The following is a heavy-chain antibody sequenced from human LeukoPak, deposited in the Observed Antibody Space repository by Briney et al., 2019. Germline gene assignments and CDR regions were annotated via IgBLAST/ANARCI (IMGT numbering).Heavy chain of an antibody. CDR2: IKQDGSEK. CDR3: ALRAYSSSWYSFDY. Sequence: GGSLRLSCAASGFTFSSYWMSWVRQAPGKGLEWVANIKQDGSEKYYVDSVKGRFTISRDNAKSSLYLQMNSLRAEDTAVYYCALRAYSSSWYSFDYWGQGTLVTVSS. D-gene: IGHD6-13*01. V-gene: IGHV3-7*01. CDR1: GFTFSSYW. J-gene: IGHJ4*02.